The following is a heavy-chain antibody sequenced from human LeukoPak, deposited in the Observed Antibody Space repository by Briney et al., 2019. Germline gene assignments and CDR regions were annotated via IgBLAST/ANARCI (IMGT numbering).Heavy chain of an antibody. D-gene: IGHD6-19*01. V-gene: IGHV1-2*02. CDR2: INPNSGGT. CDR3: ARDFNTKYSSGWYDPEDQPLDY. Sequence: GASVKVSCKASGYTFTGYYMHWVRQAPGQGLEWMGWINPNSGGTNYAQKFQGRVTMTRDTSISTAYMELSRLRSDDTAVYYCARDFNTKYSSGWYDPEDQPLDYWGQGTLVTVSS. J-gene: IGHJ4*02. CDR1: GYTFTGYY.